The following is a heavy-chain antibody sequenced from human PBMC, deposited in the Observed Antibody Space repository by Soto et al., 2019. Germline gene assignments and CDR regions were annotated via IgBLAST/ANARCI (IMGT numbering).Heavy chain of an antibody. Sequence: QLHLVQSGAVVKKPGASVTVSCSASGYPVTAYYMHWVRQAPGRGLEWMGGINPATGAAKYTQTFQGRVTMTRDSSTRTVFMDLGGLTSEDTAVFSCARGGGVGVAGSAAFDMWGQGTLVTVSS. CDR3: ARGGGVGVAGSAAFDM. J-gene: IGHJ3*02. CDR1: GYPVTAYY. D-gene: IGHD3-3*01. CDR2: INPATGAA. V-gene: IGHV1-2*02.